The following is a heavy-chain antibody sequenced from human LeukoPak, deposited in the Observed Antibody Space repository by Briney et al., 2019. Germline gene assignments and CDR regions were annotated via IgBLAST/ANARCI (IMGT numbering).Heavy chain of an antibody. V-gene: IGHV4-34*01. Sequence: SETLSLTCAVYGGSFSGYYWSWIRQPPGKGLEWIGEINHSGSTNYNPSLKSRVTISVDTSKNQFSLKLSSVTAADTAVYYCATVSNLYSGCVENAFDIWGQGTMVTVSS. CDR3: ATVSNLYSGCVENAFDI. CDR2: INHSGST. CDR1: GGSFSGYY. J-gene: IGHJ3*02. D-gene: IGHD5-12*01.